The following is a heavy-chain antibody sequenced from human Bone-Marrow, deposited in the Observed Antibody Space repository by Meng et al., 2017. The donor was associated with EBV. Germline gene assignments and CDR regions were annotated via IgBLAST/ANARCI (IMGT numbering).Heavy chain of an antibody. J-gene: IGHJ4*02. D-gene: IGHD6-13*01. V-gene: IGHV1-3*01. CDR2: INPGNGHT. CDR1: GYTFITYA. Sequence: QLVQSVAEVKKPGALVKVSCKASGYTFITYAIYWVRQAPGQTLEWMGWINPGNGHTRYSQKFQGRLTFIRDTSASTAYMELSSLRSEDTAVYYCARVYIPTTAAALFDYWGQGTLVTVSS. CDR3: ARVYIPTTAAALFDY.